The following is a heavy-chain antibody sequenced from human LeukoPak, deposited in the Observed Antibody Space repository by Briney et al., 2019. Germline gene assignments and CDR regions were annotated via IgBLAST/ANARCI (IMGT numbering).Heavy chain of an antibody. CDR3: ATAWQYCDY. Sequence: GGSLRLSCAASGFTFSSYAMTWVRQAPGQGLEWVSSITDSGGSTYYADSVKGRFTISRDNSKNTPYLQMNSLRAEDTAVYYCATAWQYCDYWGQGTLVTVSS. CDR1: GFTFSSYA. V-gene: IGHV3-23*01. J-gene: IGHJ4*02. D-gene: IGHD5-12*01. CDR2: ITDSGGST.